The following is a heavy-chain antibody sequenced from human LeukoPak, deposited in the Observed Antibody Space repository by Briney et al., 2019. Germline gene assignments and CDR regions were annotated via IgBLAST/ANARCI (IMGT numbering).Heavy chain of an antibody. CDR2: INPNSGGT. V-gene: IGHV1-2*02. CDR3: ARGHPYGDYLAPLGY. D-gene: IGHD4-17*01. Sequence: ASVKVSCKASGYTFTGYYMHWVRQAPGQGLEWMGWINPNSGGTNYAQKFQGRVTMTRDTSISTAYMELSRLRSDDTAVYYCARGHPYGDYLAPLGYWGQGTLVTVSS. CDR1: GYTFTGYY. J-gene: IGHJ4*02.